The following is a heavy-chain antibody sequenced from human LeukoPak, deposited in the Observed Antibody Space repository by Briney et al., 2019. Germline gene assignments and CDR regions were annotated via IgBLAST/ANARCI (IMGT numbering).Heavy chain of an antibody. V-gene: IGHV4-39*07. D-gene: IGHD6-13*01. CDR2: INHSGST. J-gene: IGHJ4*02. CDR1: GASVSGSPYY. Sequence: SETLSLTCTVSGASVSGSPYYWGWIRQPPGKGLEWIGEINHSGSTNYNPSLKSRVTISVDTSKNQFSLKLSSVTAADTAVYYCAGNTGYSSSWYEDNWGQGTLVTVSS. CDR3: AGNTGYSSSWYEDN.